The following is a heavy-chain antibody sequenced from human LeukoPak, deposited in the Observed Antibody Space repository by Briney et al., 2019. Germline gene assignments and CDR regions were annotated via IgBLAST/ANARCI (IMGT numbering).Heavy chain of an antibody. D-gene: IGHD6-25*01. CDR1: GFTFSSYS. CDR2: ISSGGSYI. J-gene: IGHJ4*02. Sequence: GGSLRLSCAASGFTFSSYSMNWVRQAPGKGLEWVSSISSGGSYISYADSVKGRFTVSRDNAKDSLFLQMRSLRDEDTAVYYCAKSSIMFAAGRLGSIDFWGQGTLVTVSS. V-gene: IGHV3-21*01. CDR3: AKSSIMFAAGRLGSIDF.